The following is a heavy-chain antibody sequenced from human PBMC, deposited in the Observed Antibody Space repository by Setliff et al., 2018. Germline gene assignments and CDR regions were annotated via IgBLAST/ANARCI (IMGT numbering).Heavy chain of an antibody. CDR2: IYYSGST. J-gene: IGHJ3*02. D-gene: IGHD5-18*01. CDR1: GGSISSGGYY. V-gene: IGHV4-31*03. Sequence: SETLSLTCTVSGGSISSGGYYWSWIRQHPGKGLEWIGYIYYSGSTYYNPSLKSRVTISVDTSKNQFSLKLSSVTAADTAVYYCARVPRFTDTRNAFDIWGQGTRVTVS. CDR3: ARVPRFTDTRNAFDI.